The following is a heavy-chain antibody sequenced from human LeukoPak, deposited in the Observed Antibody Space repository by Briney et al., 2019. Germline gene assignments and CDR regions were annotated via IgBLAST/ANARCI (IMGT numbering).Heavy chain of an antibody. J-gene: IGHJ5*02. CDR2: IRSKAHSYAT. CDR1: GFTFSGSA. Sequence: GGSLRLSCAASGFTFSGSAMHWVRQASGKGLEWVGRIRSKAHSYATAYAASVKGRFTISRDDSKNTAYLQMNSLKTEDTAVYYCTRHRDYGDIPWFDPWGQGTLVTVSS. V-gene: IGHV3-73*01. D-gene: IGHD4-17*01. CDR3: TRHRDYGDIPWFDP.